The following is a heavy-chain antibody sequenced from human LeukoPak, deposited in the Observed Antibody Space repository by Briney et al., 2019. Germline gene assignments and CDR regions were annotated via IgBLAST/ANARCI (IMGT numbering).Heavy chain of an antibody. CDR2: SNPNSGGT. V-gene: IGHV1-2*06. D-gene: IGHD6-13*01. J-gene: IGHJ4*02. CDR1: GYTCTGYY. Sequence: SVNVSCKSSGYTCTGYYIHWVRQAPGQGREWMGLSNPNSGGTNYAQKFQGRVSMTRDTSTSTVYMELSRLRSDDTAVYYCARDLTPRAEGIAAAIDYWGQGTLVTVSS. CDR3: ARDLTPRAEGIAAAIDY.